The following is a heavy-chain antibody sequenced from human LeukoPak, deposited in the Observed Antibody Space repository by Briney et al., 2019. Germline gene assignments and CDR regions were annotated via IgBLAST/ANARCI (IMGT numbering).Heavy chain of an antibody. Sequence: GGSLRLSCAASGFTFSKYWMLWVHQAPGKGLESVSRINTDGTVTTYADSVKGRFTVSRDNADNTMLLQMNSVRDEDTAVYYCATKQWLAPPPDSWGQGTPVTVSS. CDR2: INTDGTVT. J-gene: IGHJ4*02. CDR3: ATKQWLAPPPDS. V-gene: IGHV3-74*01. D-gene: IGHD6-19*01. CDR1: GFTFSKYW.